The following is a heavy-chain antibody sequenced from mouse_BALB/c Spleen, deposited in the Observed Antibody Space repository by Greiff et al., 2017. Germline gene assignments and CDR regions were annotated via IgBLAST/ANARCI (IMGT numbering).Heavy chain of an antibody. Sequence: EVQLVESGGGLVQPGGSRKLSCAASGFTFSSFGMHWVRPAPEKGLEWVAYISSGSSTIYYADTVKGRFTISRDNPKNTLFLQMTSLRSEDTAMYYCARGRGTARADRSMDYWGQGTSVTVSS. CDR2: ISSGSSTI. CDR1: GFTFSSFG. V-gene: IGHV5-17*02. D-gene: IGHD3-3*01. J-gene: IGHJ4*01. CDR3: ARGRGTARADRSMDY.